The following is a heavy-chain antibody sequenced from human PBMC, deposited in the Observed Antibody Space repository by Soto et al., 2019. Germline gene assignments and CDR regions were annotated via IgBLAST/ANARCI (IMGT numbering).Heavy chain of an antibody. CDR3: AKDEQGSYGSGDY. D-gene: IGHD5-18*01. V-gene: IGHV5-51*01. CDR2: IYPGDSDT. Sequence: PGESLKISCKGSGYSFTSYWIGWVRQMPGKGPECMGIIYPGDSDTRVSPSFQGQVTISVDRSSSTAFLQWSGLRAEDTAVYYCAKDEQGSYGSGDYWGQGTLVTVSS. CDR1: GYSFTSYW. J-gene: IGHJ4*02.